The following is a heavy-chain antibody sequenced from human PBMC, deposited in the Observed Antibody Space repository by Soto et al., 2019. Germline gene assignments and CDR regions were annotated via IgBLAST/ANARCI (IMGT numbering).Heavy chain of an antibody. CDR3: TTDVDYDILTGYYSWDAFDI. CDR1: GFTFSNAW. V-gene: IGHV3-15*07. Sequence: GGSLRLSCAASGFTFSNAWMNWVRQAPGKGLEWVGRIKSKTDGGTTDYAAPVKGRFTISRDDSKNTLYLQMNSLKTEDTAVYYCTTDVDYDILTGYYSWDAFDIWGQGTMVTVSS. D-gene: IGHD3-9*01. CDR2: IKSKTDGGTT. J-gene: IGHJ3*02.